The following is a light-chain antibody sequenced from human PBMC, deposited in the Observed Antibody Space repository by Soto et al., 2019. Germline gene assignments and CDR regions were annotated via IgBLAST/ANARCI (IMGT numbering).Light chain of an antibody. Sequence: EIVMTQSPATLSVSPGERATLSCRASLSISNYLAWYQQKPGQAPRLLIYDASSRATGIPDRFSGSASGTEFTLTISRLEPEDFAVYYCQQYGSSRRTFGQGTKVEIK. CDR3: QQYGSSRRT. J-gene: IGKJ1*01. V-gene: IGKV3-20*01. CDR2: DAS. CDR1: LSISNY.